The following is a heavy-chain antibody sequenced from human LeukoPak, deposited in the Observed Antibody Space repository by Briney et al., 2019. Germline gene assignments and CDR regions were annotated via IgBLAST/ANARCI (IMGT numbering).Heavy chain of an antibody. CDR2: MFYTGST. Sequence: SETLSLTCTVSGVSIRDNNYYWGWVRQPPGKGLEWIGSMFYTGSTYYNPSLRPRVTLSVDTSKNQLSLNLKSGTAADTAVYYCARDGAMMTGYTPYNWFDPWGQGTLVTVSS. J-gene: IGHJ5*02. D-gene: IGHD3-9*01. CDR3: ARDGAMMTGYTPYNWFDP. CDR1: GVSIRDNNYY. V-gene: IGHV4-39*02.